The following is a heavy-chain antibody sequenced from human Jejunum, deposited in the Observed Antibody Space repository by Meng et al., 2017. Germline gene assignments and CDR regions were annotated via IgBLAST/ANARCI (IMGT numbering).Heavy chain of an antibody. CDR1: GFTLSDHY. CDR2: SKNKDSGYIT. CDR3: AVWISGRGH. D-gene: IGHD5-12*01. J-gene: IGHJ1*01. Sequence: VQLVESGGGLVQPGGSLRLSCSASGFTLSDHYMAWARQAPGKGLEWVGRSKNKDSGYITEYAASVKGRFTISRDDSKSSLDLQMYSLKPEDTAVYYCAVWISGRGHWGQGTLVTVSS. V-gene: IGHV3-72*01.